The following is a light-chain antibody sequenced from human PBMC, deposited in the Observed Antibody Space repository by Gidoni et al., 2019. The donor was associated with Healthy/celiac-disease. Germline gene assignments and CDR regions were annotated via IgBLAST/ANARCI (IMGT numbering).Light chain of an antibody. V-gene: IGLV2-14*01. CDR2: EVS. Sequence: QSALTRPPAVSGSPEQSITISCTGTSSDVGGYKYVSWYQQHPGKAPKLMIYEVSTRPSGVSNRFSGSKPGNTASLTICGLQAEDDADYYCSSYTSSITRVVFGRGTKLPVL. CDR1: SSDVGGYKY. CDR3: SSYTSSITRVV. J-gene: IGLJ2*01.